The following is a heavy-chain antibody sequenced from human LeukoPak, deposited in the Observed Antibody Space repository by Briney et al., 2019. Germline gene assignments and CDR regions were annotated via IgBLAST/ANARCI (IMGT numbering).Heavy chain of an antibody. J-gene: IGHJ5*02. Sequence: GGSLRLSCTGSGVTFSGLAMTWFRQAPGKGLERVAGITGSGAVSYHADSVKGRFTISRDNSKNTLFLDMKSLRAEDSAIYYCAKGTIPTTECWFDLWGQGTLVTVSS. CDR1: GVTFSGLA. CDR2: ITGSGAVS. CDR3: AKGTIPTTECWFDL. V-gene: IGHV3-23*01. D-gene: IGHD4-17*01.